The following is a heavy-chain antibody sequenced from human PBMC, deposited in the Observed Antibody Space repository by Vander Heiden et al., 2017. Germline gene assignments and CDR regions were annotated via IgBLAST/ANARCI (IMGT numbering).Heavy chain of an antibody. J-gene: IGHJ5*02. D-gene: IGHD6-6*01. CDR2: IYHSGST. V-gene: IGHV4-4*02. CDR1: GGSISSSTW. CDR3: ARDNGIAARGNWFDP. Sequence: QVQLQESGPGLVKPSGTLSLTCAVSGGSISSSTWWSWVRQPPGKGLGWIGEIYHSGSTNYNPSLKSRVTISVDKSKNQFSLKLSSVTAADTAVYYCARDNGIAARGNWFDPWGQGTLVTVSS.